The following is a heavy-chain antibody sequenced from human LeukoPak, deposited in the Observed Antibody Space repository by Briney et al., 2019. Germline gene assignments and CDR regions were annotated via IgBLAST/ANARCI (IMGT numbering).Heavy chain of an antibody. D-gene: IGHD6-13*01. Sequence: GGSLRLSCAASGFTFSSYAMSWVRQAPGKGLEWVSAISGSGGSTYYADSVKGRFTISRDNFKNTLYLQMNSLRAEDTAVYYCAKDPQSIAAAGFNFDYWGQGTLVTVSS. CDR2: ISGSGGST. CDR1: GFTFSSYA. CDR3: AKDPQSIAAAGFNFDY. V-gene: IGHV3-23*01. J-gene: IGHJ4*02.